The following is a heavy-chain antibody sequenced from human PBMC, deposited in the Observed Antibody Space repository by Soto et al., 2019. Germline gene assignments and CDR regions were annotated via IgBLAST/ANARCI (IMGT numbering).Heavy chain of an antibody. CDR3: AKGSVVGADYSYGMDV. Sequence: GGSLRLSCAAAGFTFSSYGMSWVRQAPGKGLEWVSAVSGSGGSVYYADSVRGRFTISRDNSKNTLYLQVNSLRAEDTAIYYCAKGSVVGADYSYGMDVWGQGTTVTVSS. D-gene: IGHD2-2*01. V-gene: IGHV3-23*01. CDR1: GFTFSSYG. J-gene: IGHJ6*02. CDR2: VSGSGGSV.